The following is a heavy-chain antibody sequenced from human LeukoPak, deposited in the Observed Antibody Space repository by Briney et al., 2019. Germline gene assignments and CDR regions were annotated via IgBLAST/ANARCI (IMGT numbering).Heavy chain of an antibody. CDR1: GFTFSNYA. V-gene: IGHV3-23*01. Sequence: GGSLRLSCAGSGFTFSNYAMTWVRQAPGKGLEWVSSVSGSGRNTFYPDSVEGRFTISRDNSKNTVYLQMNSLRAEDTAVYYCARDSPPHYYGSGSYSKGFDYWGQGTLVTVSS. D-gene: IGHD3-10*01. CDR3: ARDSPPHYYGSGSYSKGFDY. J-gene: IGHJ4*02. CDR2: VSGSGRNT.